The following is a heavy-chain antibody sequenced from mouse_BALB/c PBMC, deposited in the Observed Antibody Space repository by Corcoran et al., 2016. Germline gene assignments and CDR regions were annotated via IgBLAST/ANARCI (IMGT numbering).Heavy chain of an antibody. J-gene: IGHJ2*01. CDR1: GYTFTDYV. V-gene: IGHV1-77*01. CDR3: ASPYYFDY. CDR2: IYPGSGST. Sequence: QVQLQQSGPELLKPGASVKMSCKASGYTFTDYVISWVKQRTGQGLEWIGEIYPGSGSTHYNEKFKGKATLTADKSSNTAYMQLSSLTSEDSAVYFCASPYYFDYWGQGTTLTVSS.